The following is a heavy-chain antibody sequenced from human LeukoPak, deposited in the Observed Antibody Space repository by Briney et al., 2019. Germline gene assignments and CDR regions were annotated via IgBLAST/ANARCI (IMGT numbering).Heavy chain of an antibody. D-gene: IGHD5-24*01. CDR3: AREMATKAYVIDY. CDR1: VYTFTSYD. V-gene: IGHV1-8*01. J-gene: IGHJ4*02. Sequence: GASVKVSCKASVYTFTSYDINWVRQATGQGLEWMGWMNPNSGNTGYAQKFQGRVTMTRNTSISTAYMELSSLRSEDTAVYCCAREMATKAYVIDYWGQGTLVTVSS. CDR2: MNPNSGNT.